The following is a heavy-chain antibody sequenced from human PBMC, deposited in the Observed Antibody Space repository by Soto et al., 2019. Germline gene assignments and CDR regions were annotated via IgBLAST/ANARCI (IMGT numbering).Heavy chain of an antibody. Sequence: EGSLRLSCAASGFIFTNYWMHWVRQVPGRGLVWVSGITHDGSGTTYAGSVKGRFTISRDNAKNTVYLQMNSLRPEDTAVYYCGSVFEYWGRGTLVTVSS. V-gene: IGHV3-74*03. CDR3: GSVFEY. CDR2: ITHDGSGT. CDR1: GFIFTNYW. J-gene: IGHJ4*01.